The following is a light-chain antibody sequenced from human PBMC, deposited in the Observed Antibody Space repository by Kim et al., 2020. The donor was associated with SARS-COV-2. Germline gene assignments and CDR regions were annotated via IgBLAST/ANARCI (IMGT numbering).Light chain of an antibody. J-gene: IGLJ3*02. CDR1: SGSIASNY. V-gene: IGLV6-57*04. Sequence: NFMLTQPHSVSESPGKTVTISCTRSSGSIASNYVQWYQQRPGSAPTTVIYEDNQRPSGVPDRLSGSIDSSSNSASLTISGLKTEDEADYYCQSYDSSRWVFGGGTQLTVL. CDR3: QSYDSSRWV. CDR2: EDN.